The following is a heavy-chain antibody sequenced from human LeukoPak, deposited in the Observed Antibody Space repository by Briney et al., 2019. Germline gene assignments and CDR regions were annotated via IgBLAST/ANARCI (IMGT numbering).Heavy chain of an antibody. D-gene: IGHD1-1*01. Sequence: ASVKVSCKPSGYTFTGYYMHWVRQAPGHGLEWMGWINPNSGGTNYAQKLQGRVTMTSDTSISTAYMELSGLRSDDTAVYYCASTTGTTQSDAFDIWGQGTMVTVSS. CDR3: ASTTGTTQSDAFDI. V-gene: IGHV1-2*02. CDR2: INPNSGGT. CDR1: GYTFTGYY. J-gene: IGHJ3*02.